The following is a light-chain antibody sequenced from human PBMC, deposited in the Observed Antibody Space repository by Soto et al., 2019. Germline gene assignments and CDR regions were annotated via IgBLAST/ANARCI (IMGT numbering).Light chain of an antibody. CDR1: SGHSNYA. V-gene: IGLV4-69*01. CDR2: LLSDGSH. CDR3: QTWGTGIQV. J-gene: IGLJ2*01. Sequence: QSVLTQSPSASASLGASVKLTCTLSSGHSNYAIAWLQQQPERGPRYLMKLLSDGSHSKGDGIPYRFSGSSSGAERYLTISSLQSEDEADYYCQTWGTGIQVFGGGTKLTVL.